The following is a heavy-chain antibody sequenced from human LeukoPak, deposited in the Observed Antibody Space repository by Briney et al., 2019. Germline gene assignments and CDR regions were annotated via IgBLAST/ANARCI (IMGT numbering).Heavy chain of an antibody. Sequence: PSETLSLTCTVSGGSISSYYWSWIRQPPGKGLEWIGYIYYSGSTNYNPSLKSRVTISVDTSKNQFSLKLSSVTAADTAVYYCARQSFIGIAAAGMFDYWGQGTLVTVSS. CDR3: ARQSFIGIAAAGMFDY. CDR1: GGSISSYY. CDR2: IYYSGST. V-gene: IGHV4-59*01. J-gene: IGHJ4*02. D-gene: IGHD6-13*01.